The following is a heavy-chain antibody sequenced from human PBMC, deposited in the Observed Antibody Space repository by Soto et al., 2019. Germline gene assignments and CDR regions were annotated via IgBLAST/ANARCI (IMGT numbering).Heavy chain of an antibody. Sequence: QVHLVQSGAEVKEPGASVRVSCEASGYTFTSHTIHWARQAPGQGLEWMGWIIVSHGSPRYAPQFQGRITFGRHTSATTAYMELTSLTLEDTAVYYCAREPEDGVPGDYWGQGTPVFVSS. CDR2: IIVSHGSP. CDR1: GYTFTSHT. D-gene: IGHD2-8*01. J-gene: IGHJ4*02. CDR3: AREPEDGVPGDY. V-gene: IGHV1-3*01.